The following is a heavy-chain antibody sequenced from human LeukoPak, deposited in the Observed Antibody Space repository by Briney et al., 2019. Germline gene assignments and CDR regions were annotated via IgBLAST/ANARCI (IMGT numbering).Heavy chain of an antibody. CDR1: GGSISSSSFY. V-gene: IGHV4-61*02. CDR3: AGVWSGYFNWFDP. Sequence: SETLSLTCTVSGGSISSSSFYWSWIRQPAGEGLEWIGRIYTSGSTNYNPSLKSRVTISVDTSKNQFSLKLSSVTAADTAVYYCAGVWSGYFNWFDPWGQGTLVTVSS. D-gene: IGHD3-3*01. CDR2: IYTSGST. J-gene: IGHJ5*02.